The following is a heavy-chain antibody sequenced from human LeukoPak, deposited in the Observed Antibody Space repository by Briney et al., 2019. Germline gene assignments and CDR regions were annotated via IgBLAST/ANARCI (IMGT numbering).Heavy chain of an antibody. CDR1: GFTFSSYA. Sequence: GGSLRLSCAASGFTFSSYAMSWVRQAPGKGLEWVSAISGSGGSTYYADSVKGRFTISRDNSKSTLYLQMNSLRAEDTAVYYCAKGVRLGYCSGGSCYPFDYWGQGTLVTVSS. J-gene: IGHJ4*02. CDR3: AKGVRLGYCSGGSCYPFDY. D-gene: IGHD2-15*01. CDR2: ISGSGGST. V-gene: IGHV3-23*01.